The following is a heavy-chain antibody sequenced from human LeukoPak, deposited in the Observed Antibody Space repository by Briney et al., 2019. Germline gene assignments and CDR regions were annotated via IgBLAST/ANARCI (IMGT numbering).Heavy chain of an antibody. J-gene: IGHJ3*02. CDR3: ARDGRWELPQISAVGAFDI. D-gene: IGHD1-26*01. V-gene: IGHV3-7*01. CDR2: IKQDGSEK. CDR1: GFTFSSYW. Sequence: GGSLRLSCAASGFTFSSYWMSWVRQAPGKGLEWVANIKQDGSEKYYVDSVKGRFTISRDNAKNSLYLQMNSLRAEDTAVYYCARDGRWELPQISAVGAFDIWGQGTMVTVSS.